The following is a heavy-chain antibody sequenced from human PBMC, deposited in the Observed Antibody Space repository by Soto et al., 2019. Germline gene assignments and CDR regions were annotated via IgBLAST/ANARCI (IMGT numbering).Heavy chain of an antibody. Sequence: EVQLLESGGGLVQPGGSLRLSCAASGFTFSSYAMNWVRQAPGNGLEWVSGIGGGGRSTYYADSVKGRFTISRDNSKNTLFLQMNSLRAEDTAVYYCAKTRPGFDYWGQGTLVTVSS. V-gene: IGHV3-23*01. CDR2: IGGGGRST. CDR3: AKTRPGFDY. J-gene: IGHJ4*02. CDR1: GFTFSSYA.